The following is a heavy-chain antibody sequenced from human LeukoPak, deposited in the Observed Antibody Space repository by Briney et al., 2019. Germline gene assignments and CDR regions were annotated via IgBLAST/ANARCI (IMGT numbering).Heavy chain of an antibody. D-gene: IGHD2-15*01. CDR3: ARDVAGTSPPSDY. Sequence: ASVKVSCKVSGYTLTELSMHWVRQAPGQGLEWMGWINPNSGGTNYAQKFQGRVTMTRDTSISTAYMELSRLRSDDTAVYYCARDVAGTSPPSDYWGQGTLVTVSS. J-gene: IGHJ4*02. CDR1: GYTLTELS. V-gene: IGHV1-2*02. CDR2: INPNSGGT.